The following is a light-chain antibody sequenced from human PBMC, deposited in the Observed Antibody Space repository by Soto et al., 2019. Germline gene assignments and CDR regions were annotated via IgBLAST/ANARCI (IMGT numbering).Light chain of an antibody. CDR1: QSISSY. V-gene: IGKV1-39*01. CDR2: AAS. CDR3: QQSYSTPPT. J-gene: IGKJ4*01. Sequence: DIQMTQSPSSLSASVGDRVTITCRASQSISSYLNWYQQKPGKAPKLLIYAASSLQSGVPSRFSGSGSGTDFTLTISSLKPEDFVTYYCQQSYSTPPTFGGGTKVEIK.